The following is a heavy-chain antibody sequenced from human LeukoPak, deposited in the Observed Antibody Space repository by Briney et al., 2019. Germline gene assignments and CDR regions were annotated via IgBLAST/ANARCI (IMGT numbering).Heavy chain of an antibody. Sequence: GGSLRLSCAASGFTFSNYWMSWVRQAPGKGLEWVANIKQDESEKYYVDSVEGRFTISRDNAKNSLYLQMNSLRAEDTAVYYCARVLWLPLRYFDYWGQGTLVTVSS. CDR2: IKQDESEK. D-gene: IGHD5-12*01. J-gene: IGHJ4*02. CDR3: ARVLWLPLRYFDY. V-gene: IGHV3-7*03. CDR1: GFTFSNYW.